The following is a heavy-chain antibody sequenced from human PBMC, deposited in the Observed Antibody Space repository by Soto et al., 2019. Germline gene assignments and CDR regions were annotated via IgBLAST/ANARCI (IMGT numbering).Heavy chain of an antibody. CDR2: IIPIFGTA. D-gene: IGHD3-3*01. CDR1: GGTFSSYA. V-gene: IGHV1-69*13. J-gene: IGHJ6*02. Sequence: ASVKVSCKASGGTFSSYAISWVRQAPGQGLEWMGGIIPIFGTANYAQKFQGRVTITADESTSTAYMELSSLRSEDTAVYYCARPVIRFLEWLSSLNYYYGMDVWGQGTTVTV. CDR3: ARPVIRFLEWLSSLNYYYGMDV.